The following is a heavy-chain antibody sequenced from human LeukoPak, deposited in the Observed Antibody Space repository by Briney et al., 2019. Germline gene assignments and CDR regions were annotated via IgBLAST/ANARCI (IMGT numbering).Heavy chain of an antibody. V-gene: IGHV4-59*01. J-gene: IGHJ4*02. Sequence: PPETLSLTCTVSGGSISSYYWSWIRQPPGKGLEWIGYISYSGSTTYTPSLESRVTISVDTSKNQFSLRLSSVTAADTAVYYCLRITQGTVDYWGQGILVTVSS. CDR3: LRITQGTVDY. D-gene: IGHD3-10*01. CDR2: ISYSGST. CDR1: GGSISSYY.